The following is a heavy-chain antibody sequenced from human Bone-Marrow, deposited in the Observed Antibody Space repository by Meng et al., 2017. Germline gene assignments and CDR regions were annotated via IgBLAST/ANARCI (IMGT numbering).Heavy chain of an antibody. CDR3: AKQSGILTGYYSDYYYGMDI. V-gene: IGHV3-23*01. CDR1: GFTFSSYA. CDR2: ISGSGGST. D-gene: IGHD3-9*01. J-gene: IGHJ6*02. Sequence: GESLKISCAASGFTFSSYAMSWVRQAPGKGLEWVSAISGSGGSTYYADSVKGRFTISRDNSKNTLYLQMNSLRAEDTAVYYCAKQSGILTGYYSDYYYGMDIWGQGTTVTVSS.